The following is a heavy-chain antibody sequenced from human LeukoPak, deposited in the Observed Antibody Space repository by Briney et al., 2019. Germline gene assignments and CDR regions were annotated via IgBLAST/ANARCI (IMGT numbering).Heavy chain of an antibody. CDR2: IIPIFGTA. V-gene: IGHV1-69*13. D-gene: IGHD1-1*01. CDR3: ARSGRWNDVTYYFDY. CDR1: GGTFSSYA. Sequence: SVKVSCKASGGTFSSYAISWVRQAPGQGLEWMRGIIPIFGTANYAQKFQGRVTITADESTSTAYMELSSLRSEDTAVYYCARSGRWNDVTYYFDYWGQGTLVTVSS. J-gene: IGHJ4*02.